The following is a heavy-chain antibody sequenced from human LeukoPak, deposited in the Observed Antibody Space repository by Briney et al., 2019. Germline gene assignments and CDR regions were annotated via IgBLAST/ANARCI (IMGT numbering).Heavy chain of an antibody. CDR1: GGSISSSSYY. CDR3: ARSVPEVSFDY. V-gene: IGHV4-39*07. Sequence: SETLSLTCTVSGGSISSSSYYWGWIRQPPGKGLEWIGSIYYSGSTYYNPSLKSRVTISVDTSKNQFSLKLSSVTAADTAVYYCARSVPEVSFDYWGQGTLVTVSS. J-gene: IGHJ4*02. CDR2: IYYSGST.